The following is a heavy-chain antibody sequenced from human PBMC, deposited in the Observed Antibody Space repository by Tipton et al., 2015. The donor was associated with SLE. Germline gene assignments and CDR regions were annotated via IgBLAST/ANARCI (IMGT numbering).Heavy chain of an antibody. CDR3: ARGVSSIAARLFDY. V-gene: IGHV4-59*12. J-gene: IGHJ4*02. CDR2: IHYSGST. CDR1: GGSISSYY. D-gene: IGHD6-6*01. Sequence: TLSLTCTVSGGSISSYYWCWIRQPPGKGLEWIGYIHYSGSTNYNPSLKSRVTISVDTSKNKLSLKLSSVTAADTAVYYCARGVSSIAARLFDYWGQGTLVTVSS.